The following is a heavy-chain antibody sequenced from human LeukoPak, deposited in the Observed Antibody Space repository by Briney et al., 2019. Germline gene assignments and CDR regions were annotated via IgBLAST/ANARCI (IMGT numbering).Heavy chain of an antibody. D-gene: IGHD4-23*01. CDR3: ARTVVTLNKYYFDY. V-gene: IGHV4-30-4*01. J-gene: IGHJ4*02. CDR1: GGSISSGDYY. CDR2: TYYSGST. Sequence: SETLSLTCTVSGGSISSGDYYWSWIRQPPGKGLEWIGYTYYSGSTYYNPSLKSRVTISVDTSKNQFSLKLSSVTAADTAVYYCARTVVTLNKYYFDYWGQGTLVTVSS.